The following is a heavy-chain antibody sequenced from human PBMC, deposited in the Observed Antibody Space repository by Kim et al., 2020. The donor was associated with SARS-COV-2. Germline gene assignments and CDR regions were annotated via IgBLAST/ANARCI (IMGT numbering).Heavy chain of an antibody. V-gene: IGHV1-18*04. CDR2: ISAYNGNT. Sequence: ASVKVSCKASGYTFTSYGISWVRQAPGQGLEWMGWISAYNGNTNYAQKLQGRVTMTTDTSTSTAYMELRSLRSDDTAVYYCARVSTYYDSSGYYRTFDYWGQGTLVTVSS. D-gene: IGHD3-22*01. J-gene: IGHJ4*02. CDR3: ARVSTYYDSSGYYRTFDY. CDR1: GYTFTSYG.